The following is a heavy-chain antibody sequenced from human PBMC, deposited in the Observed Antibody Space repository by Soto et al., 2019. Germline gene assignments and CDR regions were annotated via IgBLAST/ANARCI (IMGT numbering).Heavy chain of an antibody. CDR3: ARGGGATYYYYYYGMDV. Sequence: GASVKVSCKASGGTFSSYAISWVRQAPGQGLEWMGGIIPIFGTANYAQKFQGRVTITADESTSTAYMELSSLRSEDTAVYYCARGGGATYYYYYYGMDVWGQGTTVTVSS. CDR1: GGTFSSYA. J-gene: IGHJ6*02. D-gene: IGHD1-26*01. V-gene: IGHV1-69*13. CDR2: IIPIFGTA.